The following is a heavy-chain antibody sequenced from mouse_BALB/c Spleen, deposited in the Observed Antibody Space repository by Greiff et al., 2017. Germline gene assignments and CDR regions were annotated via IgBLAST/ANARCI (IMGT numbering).Heavy chain of an antibody. J-gene: IGHJ4*01. CDR1: GFNIKDTY. Sequence: EVKVEESGAELVKPGASVKLSCTASGFNIKDTYMHWVKQRPEQGLEWIGRIDPANGNTKYDPKFQGKATITADTSSNTAYLQLSSLTSEDTAVYYCASSGDYWGQGTSVTVSS. CDR2: IDPANGNT. D-gene: IGHD3-1*01. CDR3: ASSGDY. V-gene: IGHV14-3*02.